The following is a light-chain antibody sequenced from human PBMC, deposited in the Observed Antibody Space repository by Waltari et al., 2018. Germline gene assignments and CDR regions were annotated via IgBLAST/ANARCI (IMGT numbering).Light chain of an antibody. CDR1: SSDVGFYNF. CDR2: DFN. V-gene: IGLV2-14*03. Sequence: QSALTQPASVSGSPGQSITISCIGTSSDVGFYNFVSWYHHHPGDAPKLMIYDFNNRPSGVSSRFSGSKSGNTASLTISGLQAEDEADYYCSSYTSSHTWVFGGGTKVTVL. J-gene: IGLJ3*02. CDR3: SSYTSSHTWV.